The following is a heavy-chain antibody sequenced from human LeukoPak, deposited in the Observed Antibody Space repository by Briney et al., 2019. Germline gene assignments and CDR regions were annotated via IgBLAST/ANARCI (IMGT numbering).Heavy chain of an antibody. CDR1: GGSISSSSYY. CDR3: ARFGPDHWYFDL. CDR2: IYTSGST. D-gene: IGHD3-16*01. V-gene: IGHV4-39*07. Sequence: PSETLSLTCTVSGGSISSSSYYWGWIRQPPGKGLEWIGRIYTSGSTYYNPSLNSRVTISVDTSKNQFSLKLSSVTAADTAVYYCARFGPDHWYFDLWGRGTLVTVSS. J-gene: IGHJ2*01.